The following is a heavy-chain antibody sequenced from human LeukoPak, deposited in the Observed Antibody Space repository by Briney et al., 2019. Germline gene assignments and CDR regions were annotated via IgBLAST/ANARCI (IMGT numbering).Heavy chain of an antibody. J-gene: IGHJ4*02. D-gene: IGHD5-12*01. CDR1: GYTFTGYY. CDR2: INPNSGGT. V-gene: IGHV1-2*02. CDR3: ARGYSGHPNYFDY. Sequence: ASVKVSCKASGYTFTGYYMHWVRQAPGQGLEWMGWINPNSGGTNYAQKFQGRVTMTRDTSISTAYMELSRLRSDDTAVYYFARGYSGHPNYFDYWGQGTLVTVSS.